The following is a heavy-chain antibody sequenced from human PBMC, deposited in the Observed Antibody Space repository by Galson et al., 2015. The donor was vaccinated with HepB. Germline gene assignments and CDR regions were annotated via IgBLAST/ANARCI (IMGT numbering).Heavy chain of an antibody. Sequence: LSLTCAVYGGSFSGYYWSWIRQPPGKGLEWIGEINHSGSTNYNPSLKSRVTISVDTSKNQFSLKLSSVTAADTAVYYCARGEGGSYPTYFQHWGQGTLVTVSS. D-gene: IGHD1-26*01. CDR3: ARGEGGSYPTYFQH. J-gene: IGHJ1*01. V-gene: IGHV4-34*01. CDR2: INHSGST. CDR1: GGSFSGYY.